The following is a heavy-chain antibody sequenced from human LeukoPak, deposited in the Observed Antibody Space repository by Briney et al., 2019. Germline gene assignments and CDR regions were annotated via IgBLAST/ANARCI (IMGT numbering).Heavy chain of an antibody. Sequence: ASVKVSCKASGYTFTSYGISWVRQAPGQGLEWMGWISAYNGNTNYAQKLQGRVTMTTDTSTSTAYMELRSLRSDDTAVYYCARTPRDYYDRLTRNWFDPWGQGTLVTVSS. CDR3: ARTPRDYYDRLTRNWFDP. V-gene: IGHV1-18*01. J-gene: IGHJ5*02. D-gene: IGHD3-3*01. CDR2: ISAYNGNT. CDR1: GYTFTSYG.